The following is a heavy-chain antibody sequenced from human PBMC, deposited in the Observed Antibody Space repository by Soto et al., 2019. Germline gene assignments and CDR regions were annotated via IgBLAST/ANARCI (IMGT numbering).Heavy chain of an antibody. CDR1: GFTLSGSA. CDR2: INSDGSST. CDR3: ARDRLGAPTSAYYGMDV. V-gene: IGHV3-74*01. J-gene: IGHJ6*02. D-gene: IGHD3-16*01. Sequence: AGGALRLSCAAPGFTLSGSAMHWVRPGSREGLVWVSRINSDGSSTSYADSVKGRFTISRDNSKKTLYLQMNSLRAEDTAVYYCARDRLGAPTSAYYGMDVWGQGTTVTVSS.